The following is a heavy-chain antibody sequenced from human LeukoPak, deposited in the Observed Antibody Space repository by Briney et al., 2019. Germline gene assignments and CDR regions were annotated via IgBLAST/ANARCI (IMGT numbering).Heavy chain of an antibody. CDR1: GYSFTRYW. CDR3: ARLNDGFDI. V-gene: IGHV5-51*01. J-gene: IGHJ3*02. Sequence: GQSLNNSCKGSGYSFTRYWIGWVREMPGKGLEWMGIIYPGDSDSRYSPSFQGQVIISVDKSISTAYLQWSSLKASDTAMYYCARLNDGFDIWGQGAMVMVTS. CDR2: IYPGDSDS.